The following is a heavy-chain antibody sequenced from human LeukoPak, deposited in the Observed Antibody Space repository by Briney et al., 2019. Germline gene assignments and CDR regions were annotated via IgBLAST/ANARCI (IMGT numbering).Heavy chain of an antibody. V-gene: IGHV3-23*01. Sequence: GGSLRLSCAATGFTFNSYAMYWVRQAPGKGLEWVSGIFGSGGSAHYADSVKGRFTISRDNSKNTVYLQMNSLRAEDTALYYCAKTTIGYSSGRYPGWPVDYWGQGTLVTVFS. J-gene: IGHJ4*02. D-gene: IGHD6-19*01. CDR3: AKTTIGYSSGRYPGWPVDY. CDR2: IFGSGGSA. CDR1: GFTFNSYA.